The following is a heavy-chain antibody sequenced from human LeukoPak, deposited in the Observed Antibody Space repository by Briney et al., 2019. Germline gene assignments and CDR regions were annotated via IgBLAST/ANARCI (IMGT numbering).Heavy chain of an antibody. Sequence: PGGSLRLSCAASGFTVSSNYMGCVRQAPGKGLEWVSIIYSGGSTYYADSVKGIFTISRDISKNSLYLQMNTLRAEDTAVYYCARSPLAVAGHNTFDYWGQGTLVTVSS. CDR2: IYSGGST. J-gene: IGHJ4*02. CDR1: GFTVSSNY. V-gene: IGHV3-66*01. D-gene: IGHD6-19*01. CDR3: ARSPLAVAGHNTFDY.